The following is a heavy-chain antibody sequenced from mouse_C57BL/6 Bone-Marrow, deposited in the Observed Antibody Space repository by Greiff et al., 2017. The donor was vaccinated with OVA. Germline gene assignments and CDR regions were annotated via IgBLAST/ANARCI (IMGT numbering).Heavy chain of an antibody. CDR1: GYTFTSYW. V-gene: IGHV1-72*01. D-gene: IGHD2-3*01. CDR3: ARRGLYDGYYYAMDY. Sequence: QQSCKASGYTFTSYWMHWVKQRPGRGLEWIGRIDPNSGGTKYNEKFKSKATLTVDKPSSTAYMQLSSLTSEDSAVYYCARRGLYDGYYYAMDYWGQGTSVTVSS. CDR2: IDPNSGGT. J-gene: IGHJ4*01.